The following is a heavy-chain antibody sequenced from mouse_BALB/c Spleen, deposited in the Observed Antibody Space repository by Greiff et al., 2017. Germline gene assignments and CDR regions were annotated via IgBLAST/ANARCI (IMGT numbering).Heavy chain of an antibody. CDR1: GYTFTSYW. CDR2: IYPGDGDT. D-gene: IGHD2-14*01. CDR3: ARSRIKGTYAMDY. Sequence: QVQLKESGAELARPGASVKLSCKASGYTFTSYWMQWVKQRPGQGLEWIGAIYPGDGDTRYTQKFKGKATLTADKSSSTAYMQLSSLASEDSAVYYCARSRIKGTYAMDYWGQGTSVTVSS. J-gene: IGHJ4*01. V-gene: IGHV1-87*01.